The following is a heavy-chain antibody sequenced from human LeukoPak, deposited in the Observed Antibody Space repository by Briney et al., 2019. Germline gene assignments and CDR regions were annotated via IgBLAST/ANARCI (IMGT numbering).Heavy chain of an antibody. CDR1: GFTFYNYA. CDR3: ARGGGRYCSGGSCYCDS. D-gene: IGHD2-15*01. V-gene: IGHV3-23*01. CDR2: VGVTGAST. J-gene: IGHJ4*02. Sequence: GGSLRLSCAASGFTFYNYAMSWVRQAPGKGLEWVSTVGVTGASTYYADSVKGRFTISRDNSKDTLYLQMNSLRADDTAMYYCARGGGRYCSGGSCYCDSWGQGTLVTVSS.